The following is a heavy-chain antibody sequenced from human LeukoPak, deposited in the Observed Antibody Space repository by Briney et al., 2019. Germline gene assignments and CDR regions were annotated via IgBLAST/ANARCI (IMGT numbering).Heavy chain of an antibody. V-gene: IGHV4-39*07. Sequence: SETLSLTCTVSGGSISSGTYYWGWLRQPPGTGLEWIGSIYHSGSTYSNPSLKSRVTISVDTSKNQFSLRLSSLTAADTALYYCARDRKYDYHMDVWGKGTTVTVSS. CDR1: GGSISSGTYY. J-gene: IGHJ6*03. CDR3: ARDRKYDYHMDV. CDR2: IYHSGST. D-gene: IGHD1-14*01.